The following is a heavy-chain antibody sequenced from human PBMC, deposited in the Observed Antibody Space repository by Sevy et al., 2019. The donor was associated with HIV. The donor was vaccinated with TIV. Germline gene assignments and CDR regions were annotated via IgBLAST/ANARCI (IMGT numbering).Heavy chain of an antibody. CDR3: ARVAAVAGTTFDV. CDR1: GGSISNYY. CDR2: IYSSGRT. D-gene: IGHD6-19*01. V-gene: IGHV4-4*07. J-gene: IGHJ3*01. Sequence: SETLSLTCTVSGGSISNYYWSWIRQPAGKGLEWIGRIYSSGRTNYSPSLTGRVTMTLDRSRSQFTLKLSSVTAADTAVYYCARVAAVAGTTFDVWGPGTMVTVSS.